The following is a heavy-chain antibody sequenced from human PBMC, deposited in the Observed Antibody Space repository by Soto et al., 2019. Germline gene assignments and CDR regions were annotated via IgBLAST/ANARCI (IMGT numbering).Heavy chain of an antibody. CDR3: ARGIVVAPRFDY. D-gene: IGHD3-22*01. V-gene: IGHV4-59*06. Sequence: SETLSLTCTVSGGSISRYYWSWIRQPPGKGLEWIGYIYHSGSTYYNPSLKSRVTISVDTSKNQFSLKLSSVTAADTAVYYCARGIVVAPRFDYWGQGTLVTVSS. J-gene: IGHJ4*02. CDR1: GGSISRYY. CDR2: IYHSGST.